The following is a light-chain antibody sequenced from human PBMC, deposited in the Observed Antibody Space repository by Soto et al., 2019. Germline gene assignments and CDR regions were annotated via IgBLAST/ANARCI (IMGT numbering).Light chain of an antibody. CDR3: SSYTSSSTVV. CDR1: SSDVGGYNY. J-gene: IGLJ3*02. CDR2: DVT. Sequence: LTQPASVSGSPGQSITISCTGTSSDVGGYNYVSWYQQHPGKAPKLMIYDVTNRPSGVSNRFSGSKSVNTASLTISGLQAEDEADYYCSSYTSSSTVVFGGGTKLTVL. V-gene: IGLV2-14*03.